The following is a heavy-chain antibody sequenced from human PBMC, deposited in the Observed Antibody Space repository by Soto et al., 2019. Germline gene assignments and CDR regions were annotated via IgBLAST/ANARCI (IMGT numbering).Heavy chain of an antibody. J-gene: IGHJ1*01. CDR1: GGSISSGGYS. CDR2: IYPSAST. CDR3: ARVPTL. Sequence: QLQLQESGSGLVKPSQTLSLTCAVSGGSISSGGYSWSWIRQPPGKGLEWIGYIYPSASTYYHHSLKRRVNPSVDRSNNQVSLKLSSVNAADTAVYYCARVPTLRGQGTLVTASS. V-gene: IGHV4-30-2*01.